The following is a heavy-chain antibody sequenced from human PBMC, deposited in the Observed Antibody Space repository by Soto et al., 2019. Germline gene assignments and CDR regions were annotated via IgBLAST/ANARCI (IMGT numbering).Heavy chain of an antibody. J-gene: IGHJ3*02. CDR2: IYWNDDQ. D-gene: IGHD4-17*01. CDR3: ASMTTVATAAFDI. V-gene: IGHV2-5*01. CDR1: GLSFGTSGVG. Sequence: QITLKESGPTLVNPTQALTLTCTASGLSFGTSGVGVGWIRQPPGKALEWLALIYWNDDQRYSPSLKSSLTITKDTSKSQVVLTMTNVDPVDTATYYCASMTTVATAAFDIWGQGIMVTVPS.